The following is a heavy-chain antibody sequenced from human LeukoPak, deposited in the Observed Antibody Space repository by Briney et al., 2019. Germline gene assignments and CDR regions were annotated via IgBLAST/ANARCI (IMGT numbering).Heavy chain of an antibody. CDR3: AREGYCSSTSCYLLDP. D-gene: IGHD2-2*01. CDR2: ISAYNGNT. CDR1: GYTFTSYG. V-gene: IGHV1-18*01. J-gene: IGHJ5*02. Sequence: GASVKVSCKASGYTFTSYGISWVRQAPGQGLEWMGWISAYNGNTNYAQKLQGRVTMTTDTSTSTAHMELRSLRSDDTAVYYCAREGYCSSTSCYLLDPWGQGTLVTVSS.